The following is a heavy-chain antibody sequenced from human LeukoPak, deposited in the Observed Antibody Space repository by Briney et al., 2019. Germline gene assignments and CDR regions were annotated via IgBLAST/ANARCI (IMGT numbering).Heavy chain of an antibody. CDR3: AKGRYYYDSSGTDWFDP. V-gene: IGHV3-23*01. D-gene: IGHD3-22*01. CDR1: GFTFSSYA. J-gene: IGHJ5*02. CDR2: ISGSGGST. Sequence: GSLSLSCAASGFTFSSYAMSWVRQAPGKGLEWVSAISGSGGSTYYADSVKGRFTISRDNSKNTLYLQMNSLRAEDTAVYYCAKGRYYYDSSGTDWFDPWGQGTLVTVSS.